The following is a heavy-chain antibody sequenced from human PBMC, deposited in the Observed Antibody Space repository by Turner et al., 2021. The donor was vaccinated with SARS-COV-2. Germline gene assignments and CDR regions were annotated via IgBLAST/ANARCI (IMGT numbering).Heavy chain of an antibody. Sequence: QVQLVQSGAAGKKPGSSVKVSCKASGGTFSSYAISWVRQAPGQGLEWMGRIIPILGIANYAQKFQGRVTITAEKSTSTAYMELSSLRSEDTAVYYCARARGVDYYDSSGQRFDPWGQGTLVTVSS. CDR2: IIPILGIA. V-gene: IGHV1-69*04. CDR3: ARARGVDYYDSSGQRFDP. CDR1: GGTFSSYA. J-gene: IGHJ5*02. D-gene: IGHD3-22*01.